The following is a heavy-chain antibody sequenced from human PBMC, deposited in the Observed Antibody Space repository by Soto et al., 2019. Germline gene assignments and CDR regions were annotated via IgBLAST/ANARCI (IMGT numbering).Heavy chain of an antibody. CDR2: ISYSGST. J-gene: IGHJ5*02. V-gene: IGHV4-59*01. D-gene: IGHD2-15*01. CDR3: ARDLKEYCSDGKCNWFDP. CDR1: GASITTYY. Sequence: PSETLSLTCTVSGASITTYYWSWIRQPPGKGLEWIGYISYSGSTDYNPYLKSRVTISFDASKNQISLQVRSATAADAAVYYCARDLKEYCSDGKCNWFDPWGQGTLVTVSS.